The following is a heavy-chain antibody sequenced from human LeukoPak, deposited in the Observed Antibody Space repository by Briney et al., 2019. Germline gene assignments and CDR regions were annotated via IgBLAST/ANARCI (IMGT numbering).Heavy chain of an antibody. D-gene: IGHD3-9*01. CDR3: ARLVGGTGYFDY. V-gene: IGHV4-59*11. CDR1: GGSISSHY. J-gene: IGHJ4*02. CDR2: IYYSGTT. Sequence: SETLSLTCAVSGGSISSHYWSWIRQPPGKGLEWIGYIYYSGTTNYSPSLKSRVTISVDTSKTQFSLKLSSVTAADTAVYYCARLVGGTGYFDYWGQGALVTVSS.